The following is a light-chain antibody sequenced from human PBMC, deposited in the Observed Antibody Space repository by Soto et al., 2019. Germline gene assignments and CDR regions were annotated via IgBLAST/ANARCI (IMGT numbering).Light chain of an antibody. Sequence: EIGLTQSPATLSLSRGERATLSCRASQSVSGYLAWYQQKPGQAPRLLIYGVSSRATGIPDRFSGSGSGTDFTLTISRLEPEDFAVYYCQQYNNWPPWPFGQGTKV. CDR2: GVS. CDR1: QSVSGY. CDR3: QQYNNWPPWP. J-gene: IGKJ1*01. V-gene: IGKV3-11*01.